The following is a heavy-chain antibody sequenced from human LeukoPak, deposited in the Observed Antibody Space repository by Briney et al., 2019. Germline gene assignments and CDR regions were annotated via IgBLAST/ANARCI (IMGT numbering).Heavy chain of an antibody. D-gene: IGHD2-15*01. CDR2: ISSSGSTI. Sequence: PRGSLTLSCAASGFTFSSYEMNWVRQAPGKGLEWVSYISSSGSTIYYADSVKGRFTISRDNAKNSLYLQMNSLRAEDTAVYYCARDCGGGSCYGPYDAFDIWGQGTMVTVSS. J-gene: IGHJ3*02. CDR3: ARDCGGGSCYGPYDAFDI. V-gene: IGHV3-48*03. CDR1: GFTFSSYE.